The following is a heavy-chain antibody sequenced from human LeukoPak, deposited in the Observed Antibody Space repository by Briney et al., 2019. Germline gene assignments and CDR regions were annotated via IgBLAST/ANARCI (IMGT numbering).Heavy chain of an antibody. J-gene: IGHJ5*01. CDR1: GYSFSNYW. Sequence: GESLKISCKGSGYSFSNYWIGWVRQMPGKGLEWMGIIHPGDSDTRYSPSFQGQVTISVDKSISTAYLQWSSLKASDTAIYYCARHEIRSSWGTFDFWGQGTLVTVSS. D-gene: IGHD6-6*01. CDR3: ARHEIRSSWGTFDF. CDR2: IHPGDSDT. V-gene: IGHV5-51*01.